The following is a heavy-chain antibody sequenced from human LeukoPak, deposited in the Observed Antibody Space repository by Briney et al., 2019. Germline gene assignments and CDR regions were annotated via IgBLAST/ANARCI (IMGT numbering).Heavy chain of an antibody. CDR3: ARAHIVVVVAAPDY. J-gene: IGHJ4*02. D-gene: IGHD2-15*01. Sequence: GGSLRLSCAASGFTFSSYSMNWVRQAQGKGLEGVSSISSSSRYIYYADSVKGRFTISRDNAKNTLYLQMNSLRAEDTAVYYCARAHIVVVVAAPDYWGQGTLVTVSS. CDR2: ISSSSRYI. V-gene: IGHV3-21*01. CDR1: GFTFSSYS.